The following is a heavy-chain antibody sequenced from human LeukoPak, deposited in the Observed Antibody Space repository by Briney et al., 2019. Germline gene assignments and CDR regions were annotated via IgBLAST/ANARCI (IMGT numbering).Heavy chain of an antibody. V-gene: IGHV1-2*02. Sequence: GASVKVSCKASGHTFTGYYMHWVRQAPGQGLEWMGWINANSGDTNYAQKFQGRVTMTRDTSISTAYMELNRLRSDDTAVYYCARGGGSGTGNDYWGQGTLVTVSS. CDR2: INANSGDT. CDR3: ARGGGSGTGNDY. J-gene: IGHJ4*02. CDR1: GHTFTGYY. D-gene: IGHD3-10*01.